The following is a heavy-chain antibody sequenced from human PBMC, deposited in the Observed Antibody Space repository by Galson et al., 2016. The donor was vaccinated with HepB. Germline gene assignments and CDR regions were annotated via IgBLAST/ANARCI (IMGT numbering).Heavy chain of an antibody. Sequence: CAISGDSVSSYSAAWNWIRQSPSRGFEWLGRTYYRSKWYNDYAVSVKSRITINADTSKNQFSLQLNSVTPEDTAVYYCAREPGIGSGMAGRLGYWGQGTLVTVSS. V-gene: IGHV6-1*01. D-gene: IGHD1-26*01. J-gene: IGHJ4*02. CDR2: TYYRSKWYN. CDR3: AREPGIGSGMAGRLGY. CDR1: GDSVSSYSAA.